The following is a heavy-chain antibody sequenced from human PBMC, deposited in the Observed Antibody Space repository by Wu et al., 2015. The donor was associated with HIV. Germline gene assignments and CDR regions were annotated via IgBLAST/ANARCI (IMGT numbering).Heavy chain of an antibody. D-gene: IGHD3-22*01. V-gene: IGHV1-2*02. CDR1: GYTFTDYSY. CDR3: VRRADSFDSSAYYY. CDR2: INPNSGGT. Sequence: QVQLVQSGAEVKKPGASVKVSCKTSGYTFTDYSYIQWVRQAPGQRLEWMGWINPNSGGTNYAEKFQGRVTMTRDTSISTAYIELSSLRSEDTAVYYCVRRADSFDSSAYYYWGQGTLVTVSP. J-gene: IGHJ4*02.